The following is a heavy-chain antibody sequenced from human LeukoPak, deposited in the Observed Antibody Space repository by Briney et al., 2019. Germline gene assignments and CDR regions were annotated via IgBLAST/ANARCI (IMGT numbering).Heavy chain of an antibody. D-gene: IGHD1-26*01. CDR2: IIPIFGTA. J-gene: IGHJ4*02. CDR3: ATSPLNPPSGSPDSSYFDY. Sequence: SVKVSCKASGGTFSSYAISWVRQAPGQGLEWMGGIIPIFGTANYAQKFQGRVTITADKSTSTAYMELSSLRSEDTAVYYCATSPLNPPSGSPDSSYFDYWGQGTLVTVSS. V-gene: IGHV1-69*06. CDR1: GGTFSSYA.